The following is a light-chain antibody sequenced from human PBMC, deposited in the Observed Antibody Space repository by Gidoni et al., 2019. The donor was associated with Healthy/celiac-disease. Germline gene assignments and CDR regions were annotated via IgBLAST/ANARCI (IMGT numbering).Light chain of an antibody. CDR1: HDISNY. CDR3: QQYDNLLS. Sequence: DIQMTQSPSSLSASVGDRVTITCQASHDISNYLNWYQQKPGKAPKLLIYDASNLETGVPSRFSGSGSGTDFTFTISSLQTEDIATYYCQQYDNLLSFGGXTKVEIK. J-gene: IGKJ4*01. CDR2: DAS. V-gene: IGKV1-33*01.